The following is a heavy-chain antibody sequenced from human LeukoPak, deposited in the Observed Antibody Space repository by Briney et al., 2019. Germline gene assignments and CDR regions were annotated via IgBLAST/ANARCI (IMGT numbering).Heavy chain of an antibody. D-gene: IGHD6-19*01. J-gene: IGHJ4*02. V-gene: IGHV3-7*01. CDR2: IKHDGSAK. Sequence: PGGSLRLSCAASGFTFSSYWMSWVRQAPGKGLEWIANIKHDGSAKYYVDSVKGRFTISRDNAKNSLNLQMNSLRAEDTAVYYCARGGYSSGCDKNFDSWGQGTLVTVSS. CDR1: GFTFSSYW. CDR3: ARGGYSSGCDKNFDS.